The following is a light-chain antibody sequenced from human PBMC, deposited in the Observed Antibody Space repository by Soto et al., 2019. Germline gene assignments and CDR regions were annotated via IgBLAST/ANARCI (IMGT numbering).Light chain of an antibody. V-gene: IGKV1-39*01. J-gene: IGKJ5*01. CDR2: AAS. Sequence: DIQMTQSPSSLSASVGDRVIITCRASQSISSYLNWYQQKPGKAPKLLIYAASSLQSGVPSRFSGSGSGTDFTLTISSLQPEDFATDYCQQSYSTPSITFGQGTRLEIK. CDR1: QSISSY. CDR3: QQSYSTPSIT.